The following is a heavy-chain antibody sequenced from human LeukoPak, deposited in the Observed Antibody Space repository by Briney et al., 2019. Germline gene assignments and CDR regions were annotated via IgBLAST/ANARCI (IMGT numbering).Heavy chain of an antibody. CDR1: GFTVSYNY. CDR2: IYRGGST. Sequence: GGSLRLSCAASGFTVSYNYMNWVRQAPGKGLQWVSVIYRGGSTYYADSVKGRFTISRDNSDNTLYLQMNSLRAEDTAVYYCERGYYGSGSYYIGDAFDIWGQGTMVTVSS. J-gene: IGHJ3*02. D-gene: IGHD3-10*01. V-gene: IGHV3-53*01. CDR3: ERGYYGSGSYYIGDAFDI.